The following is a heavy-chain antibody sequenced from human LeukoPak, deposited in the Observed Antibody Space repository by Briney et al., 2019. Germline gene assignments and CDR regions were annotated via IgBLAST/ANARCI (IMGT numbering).Heavy chain of an antibody. J-gene: IGHJ4*02. D-gene: IGHD4-11*01. V-gene: IGHV3-30*02. CDR3: AKDYSTSTVTVIDY. Sequence: GGSLRLSCAASGFTFSSYGMHWVRQAPGKGLEWVAFIRYDGSNKYYADSVKGRFTISRDNSKNTLYLQMNSLRAEDTAVYYCAKDYSTSTVTVIDYWGQGTLVTVSS. CDR2: IRYDGSNK. CDR1: GFTFSSYG.